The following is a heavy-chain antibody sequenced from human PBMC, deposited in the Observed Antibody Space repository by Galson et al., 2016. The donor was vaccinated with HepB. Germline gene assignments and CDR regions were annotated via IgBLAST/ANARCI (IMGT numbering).Heavy chain of an antibody. V-gene: IGHV1-18*01. CDR1: GYTFTSYG. CDR3: ATSTSGWVNWFAP. Sequence: SVKVSCKASGYTFTSYGVSWVRQAPGQGLEWMGWISAHNGNTYYAQRLQGRVTMTTDTSTSTAYMELRSLRSDDTAVYYCATSTSGWVNWFAPWGQGTLVTVSS. J-gene: IGHJ5*02. CDR2: ISAHNGNT. D-gene: IGHD6-19*01.